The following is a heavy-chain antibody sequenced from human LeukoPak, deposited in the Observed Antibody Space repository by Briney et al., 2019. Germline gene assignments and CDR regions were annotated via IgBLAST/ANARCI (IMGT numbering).Heavy chain of an antibody. CDR2: VSGSGGNI. Sequence: PGGSLRLSCAASGFTFSNYAMSWVRQAPGKGLEWVSGVSGSGGNIHYADSVKGRFTISRDNSKNTLYLQMNSLRAEDTAVYYCAASLPNIVVVPATKGPFGYWGQGALVTVSS. CDR1: GFTFSNYA. J-gene: IGHJ4*02. V-gene: IGHV3-23*01. D-gene: IGHD2-2*01. CDR3: AASLPNIVVVPATKGPFGY.